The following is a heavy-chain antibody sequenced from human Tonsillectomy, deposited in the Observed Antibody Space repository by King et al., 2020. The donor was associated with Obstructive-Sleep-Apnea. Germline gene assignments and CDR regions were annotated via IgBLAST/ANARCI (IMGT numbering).Heavy chain of an antibody. D-gene: IGHD3-9*01. Sequence: QLVQSGAEVKKPGASVKVSCKASGYTFTSYYMHWVRQAPGQGLEWMGIINPSGGSTSYAQKFQGRVTMTRDTSTSTVYMELSSLRSEDTAVYYCARDGVAGAYDILLPLWGDYFDYWGQGTLVTVSS. CDR2: INPSGGST. CDR1: GYTFTSYY. CDR3: ARDGVAGAYDILLPLWGDYFDY. J-gene: IGHJ4*02. V-gene: IGHV1-46*01.